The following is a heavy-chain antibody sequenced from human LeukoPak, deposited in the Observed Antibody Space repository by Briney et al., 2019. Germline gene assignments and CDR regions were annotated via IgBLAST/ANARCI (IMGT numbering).Heavy chain of an antibody. CDR3: ARFGLGKHIEVAGIPFDI. CDR1: GYSFTSNV. CDR2: ISAYNGNT. J-gene: IGHJ3*02. V-gene: IGHV1-18*01. D-gene: IGHD6-19*01. Sequence: ASVKVSCKASGYSFTSNVISWVRQAPGQGLEWMGWISAYNGNTNYAQKLQGRVTMTTDTSTSTAYMELRSLRSDDTAVYYCARFGLGKHIEVAGIPFDIWGQGTMVTVS.